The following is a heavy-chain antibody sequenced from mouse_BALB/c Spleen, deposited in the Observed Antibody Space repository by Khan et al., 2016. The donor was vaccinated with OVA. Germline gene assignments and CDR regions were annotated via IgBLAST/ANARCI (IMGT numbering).Heavy chain of an antibody. V-gene: IGHV3-2*02. CDR3: ARVYGGDFDY. D-gene: IGHD2-10*02. CDR1: GYSIPSDYA. CDR2: ISYSGNT. J-gene: IGHJ2*01. Sequence: EVQLQESGPGLVKPSQSLSLTCTVTGYSIPSDYAWNWIRQFPANKLEWMGYISYSGNTNYNPSLQSRISITRDTSKNQFFLQLNSVTTEDTATYYCARVYGGDFDYWGQGTTLTVSS.